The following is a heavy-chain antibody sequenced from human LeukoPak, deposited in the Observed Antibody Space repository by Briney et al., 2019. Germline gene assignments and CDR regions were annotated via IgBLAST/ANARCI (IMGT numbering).Heavy chain of an antibody. CDR2: ISGSGGST. CDR1: GFTFRSYA. J-gene: IGHJ4*02. CDR3: ANDDSSAPIDY. V-gene: IGHV3-23*01. D-gene: IGHD6-25*01. Sequence: GGSLRLSCAAYGFTFRSYAMSWVRQAPGKGLEWVSAISGSGGSTYYAECVRGRFTIYRDNYKNTVYLQMNSRRGEDTAVYYCANDDSSAPIDYWGQGTLVTVSS.